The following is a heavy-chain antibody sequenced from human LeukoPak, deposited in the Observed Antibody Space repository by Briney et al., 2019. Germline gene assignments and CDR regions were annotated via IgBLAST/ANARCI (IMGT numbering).Heavy chain of an antibody. CDR1: GFRFSDYY. J-gene: IGHJ4*02. CDR2: ISHTGETK. D-gene: IGHD3-22*01. CDR3: ARHNYPYDSGGYYYAY. V-gene: IGHV3-11*04. Sequence: GGSLRLSCAASGFRFSDYYLSWIRQAPGKGLEWISYISHTGETKYYTDSMKGRFTISRDNAKNSLYLQMNSLRAEDTAVYYCARHNYPYDSGGYYYAYWGQGTLVTVSS.